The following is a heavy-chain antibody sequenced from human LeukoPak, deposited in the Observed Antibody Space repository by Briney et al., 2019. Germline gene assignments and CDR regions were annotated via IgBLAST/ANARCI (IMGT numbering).Heavy chain of an antibody. D-gene: IGHD3-10*01. J-gene: IGHJ3*02. CDR3: ARSDGYGLVGI. CDR1: GGSISSSPYY. CDR2: IYSNDST. V-gene: IGHV4-39*07. Sequence: PSETLSLTCTVSGGSISSSPYYWRWIRQPPGKTLEWIGSIYSNDSTHYIPSLKSRVIIIIDTPRNRFSLTLSSVTAADTAVYYCARSDGYGLVGIWGQGTMVTASS.